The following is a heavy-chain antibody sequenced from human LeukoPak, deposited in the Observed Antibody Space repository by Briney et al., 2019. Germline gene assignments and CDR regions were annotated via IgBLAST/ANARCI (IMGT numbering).Heavy chain of an antibody. D-gene: IGHD6-13*01. V-gene: IGHV5-51*01. CDR3: ARGRAAAGIPGIFDY. CDR1: GYSFTSYW. CDR2: IYPGDSDT. Sequence: GESLMISCKGSGYSFTSYWIGWVRQMPGKGLEWMGIIYPGDSDTRYSPSFQGQVTISADKSISTAYLQWSSLKASDTAMYYCARGRAAAGIPGIFDYWGQGTLVTVSS. J-gene: IGHJ4*02.